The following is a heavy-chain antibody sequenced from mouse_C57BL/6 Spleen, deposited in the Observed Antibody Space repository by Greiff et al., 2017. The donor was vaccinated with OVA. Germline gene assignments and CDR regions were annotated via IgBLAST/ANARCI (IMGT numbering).Heavy chain of an antibody. J-gene: IGHJ2*01. CDR1: GYTFTDYD. V-gene: IGHV1-15*01. CDR2: IDPETGGT. CDR3: TRLGLRYYFDY. Sequence: QVQLQQSGAELVRPGASVTLSCKASGYTFTDYDMHWVKQTPVHGLEWIGAIDPETGGTAYNQKFKGKAILTADKSSSTAYMELRSLTSEDSAVYYCTRLGLRYYFDYWGQGTTLTVSS. D-gene: IGHD2-2*01.